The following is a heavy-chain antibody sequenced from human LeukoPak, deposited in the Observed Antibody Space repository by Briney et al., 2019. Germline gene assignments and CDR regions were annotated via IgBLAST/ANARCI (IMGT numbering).Heavy chain of an antibody. J-gene: IGHJ6*03. V-gene: IGHV4-39*01. CDR1: IGPISSSSYY. CDR3: ARLSDYYYYMDV. CDR2: IHYSGST. Sequence: PSETLSLTCTVSIGPISSSSYYWGRIRQPPGKGLGWIGSIHYSGSTHYKPSITSRVTISVDTPKNQCSLKLSSVTAADTAVYYCARLSDYYYYMDVWGKGTTVTVSS.